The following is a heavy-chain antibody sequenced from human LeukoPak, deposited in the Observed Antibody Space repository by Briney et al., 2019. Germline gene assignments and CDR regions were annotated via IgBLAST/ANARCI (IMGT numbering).Heavy chain of an antibody. D-gene: IGHD2-2*02. Sequence: ASVPVSCKASGYTFTDYHMHWVRQAPGQGLAWMGWINPNSGGTNYAQKCQGRVTMTRDTSISTAYMELSRLRSDDTAVYYCARELLLYRPFDDWGQGTLVTVSS. CDR2: INPNSGGT. J-gene: IGHJ4*01. V-gene: IGHV1-2*02. CDR3: ARELLLYRPFDD. CDR1: GYTFTDYH.